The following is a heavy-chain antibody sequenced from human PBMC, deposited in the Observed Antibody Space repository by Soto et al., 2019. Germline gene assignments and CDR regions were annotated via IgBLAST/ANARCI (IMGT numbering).Heavy chain of an antibody. Sequence: EVQLLESGGGLVQPGGSLRLSCAASGFTFSSYAMSWVRQAPGKGLEWVSAISGSGGSTYYADSVKGRFTISRDNSKNTRYLQMSSLRAEDTAVYYCTKDSLGCSGGSCYSSYWYFDLWGRGTLVTVSS. V-gene: IGHV3-23*01. CDR1: GFTFSSYA. CDR2: ISGSGGST. D-gene: IGHD2-15*01. J-gene: IGHJ2*01. CDR3: TKDSLGCSGGSCYSSYWYFDL.